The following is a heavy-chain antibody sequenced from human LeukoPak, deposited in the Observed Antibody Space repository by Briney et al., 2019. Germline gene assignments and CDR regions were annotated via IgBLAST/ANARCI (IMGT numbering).Heavy chain of an antibody. D-gene: IGHD2-15*01. CDR1: GYTYTSYG. V-gene: IGHV1-18*01. CDR2: ISAYNGST. CDR3: ARDRSRSGMVAATRGYLLDY. J-gene: IGHJ4*02. Sequence: GASVKVSCEASGYTYTSYGISWVRQAPGQGREWMGWISAYNGSTNYAQKLQGRVTMTTDTSTSTAYMELRSLRSDDTAVYYCARDRSRSGMVAATRGYLLDYWGQGTLVTVSS.